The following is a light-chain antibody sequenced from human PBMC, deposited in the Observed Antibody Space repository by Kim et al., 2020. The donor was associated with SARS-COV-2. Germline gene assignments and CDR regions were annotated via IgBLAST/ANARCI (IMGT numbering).Light chain of an antibody. CDR3: QQYSQWPLT. V-gene: IGKV3-15*01. CDR2: GIS. Sequence: VSPGEEATLSGRASQNIRSNFLAWYQQKPGQAPRLLMYGISTRATGTPARFSGSGSGTEFTLTISSLQSEDFAVYYCQQYSQWPLTFGGGTKVEI. J-gene: IGKJ4*01. CDR1: QNIRSN.